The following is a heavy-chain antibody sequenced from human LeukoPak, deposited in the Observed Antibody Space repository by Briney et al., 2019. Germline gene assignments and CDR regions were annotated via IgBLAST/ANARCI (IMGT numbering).Heavy chain of an antibody. J-gene: IGHJ6*03. CDR3: ARLVGYYYYYMDV. CDR1: GFTFSSYW. CDR2: IKQDRSEK. Sequence: GGSLRLSCAASGFTFSSYWMSWVRQAPGKGLEWVANIKQDRSEKYYVDSVKGRFTISRDNAKNSLYLQMNSLRAEDTAVYYCARLVGYYYYYMDVWGKGTTVTVSS. D-gene: IGHD3-10*01. V-gene: IGHV3-7*01.